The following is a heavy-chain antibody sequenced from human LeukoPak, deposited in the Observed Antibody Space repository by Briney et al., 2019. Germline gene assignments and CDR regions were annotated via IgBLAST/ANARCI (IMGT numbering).Heavy chain of an antibody. CDR1: GFTFSSYA. D-gene: IGHD6-13*01. CDR3: ARERREAAAGFSDY. J-gene: IGHJ4*02. Sequence: GGSLRLSCAASGFTFSSYAMSWVRQAPGKGLEYVSAISSNGGSTYYANSVKGRFTISRDNSKNTLYLQMGSLRAEDMAVYYCARERREAAAGFSDYWGQGTLVTVSS. CDR2: ISSNGGST. V-gene: IGHV3-64*01.